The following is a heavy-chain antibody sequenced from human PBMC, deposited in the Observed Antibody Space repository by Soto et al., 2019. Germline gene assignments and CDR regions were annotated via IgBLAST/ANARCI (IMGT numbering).Heavy chain of an antibody. CDR3: TRGPRPSSTGTGAY. CDR2: IYNDGTYT. J-gene: IGHJ4*02. CDR1: GFIFKMYW. V-gene: IGHV3-74*01. D-gene: IGHD3-10*01. Sequence: GGSLRLSCAASGFIFKMYWMHWVRQSPGKGLVWISRIYNDGTYTDYADSVRGRFTISRDNANDTLYLQMNNLRAEDSGLYYCTRGPRPSSTGTGAYWGQGTQVTVSS.